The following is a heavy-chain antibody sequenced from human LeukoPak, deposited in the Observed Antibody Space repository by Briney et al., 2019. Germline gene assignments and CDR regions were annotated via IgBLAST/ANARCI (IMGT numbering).Heavy chain of an antibody. Sequence: PGGSLRLSCAASGFTVSSNYMSWVRQAPGKGLEWVSVIYSGGSTYYADSVKGRFTISRDNSKNTLYLQMNSLRAEDTAVYYCARAPPTRSTYYFDYWGQGTLVAVSS. CDR1: GFTVSSNY. V-gene: IGHV3-66*01. CDR3: ARAPPTRSTYYFDY. CDR2: IYSGGST. J-gene: IGHJ4*02. D-gene: IGHD2/OR15-2a*01.